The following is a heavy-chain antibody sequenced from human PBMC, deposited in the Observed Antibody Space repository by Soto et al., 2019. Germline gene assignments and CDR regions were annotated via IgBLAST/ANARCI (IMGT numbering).Heavy chain of an antibody. CDR3: AKERCISGWYYFYCLDV. J-gene: IGHJ6*02. CDR2: IVGSGGNI. CDR1: GFTFSSYA. Sequence: EVPRLESGGGLVQPGGSLRLSCAASGFTFSSYAMSWVRQAPGKGLEWVSSIVGSGGNIHYADSVKGRFTISRDNSKNTLYLQMNSLTAEDTAVYYCAKERCISGWYYFYCLDVWGQGTTVTVSS. D-gene: IGHD6-19*01. V-gene: IGHV3-23*01.